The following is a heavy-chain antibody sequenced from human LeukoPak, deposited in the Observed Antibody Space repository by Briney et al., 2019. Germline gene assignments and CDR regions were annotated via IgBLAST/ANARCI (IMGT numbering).Heavy chain of an antibody. CDR3: AREIVGATLGNFDY. Sequence: GGSLRLSCAASGCTFSSYWMSWVRQAPGKGLEWVANIKQDGSEKYYVDSVKGRFTISRDNAKNSLYLQMNSLRAEDTAVYYCAREIVGATLGNFDYWGQGTLVTVSS. V-gene: IGHV3-7*03. D-gene: IGHD1-26*01. CDR2: IKQDGSEK. CDR1: GCTFSSYW. J-gene: IGHJ4*02.